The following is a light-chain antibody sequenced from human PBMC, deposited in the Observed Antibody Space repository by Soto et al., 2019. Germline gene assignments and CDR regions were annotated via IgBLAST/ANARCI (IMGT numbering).Light chain of an antibody. Sequence: DIQMTQSPPSLSASVGDRVTITCRASQSIDTYLNWYQLKPGKAPQLRIYSATTLQSGAPPRFSGSGSGTEFTLSISSLQPEDFASYYCQQSYSTPLTFGGGTKV. CDR3: QQSYSTPLT. V-gene: IGKV1-39*01. CDR2: SAT. CDR1: QSIDTY. J-gene: IGKJ4*01.